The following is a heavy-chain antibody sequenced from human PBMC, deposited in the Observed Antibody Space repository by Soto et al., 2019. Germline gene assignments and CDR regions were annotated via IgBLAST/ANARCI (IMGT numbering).Heavy chain of an antibody. J-gene: IGHJ4*02. D-gene: IGHD6-25*01. Sequence: EVQLLESGGGLVQPGRSLRLSCAASGFTFSNYAMSWVRQAPGQGLDWVSAISGSGGTTYYADSVKGRFTISGDNSKNTLFLHMNRLRAEAAAVYYCAKFFVETGSNSGWPWSFHYWGQGTLVTVSS. V-gene: IGHV3-23*01. CDR1: GFTFSNYA. CDR2: ISGSGGTT. CDR3: AKFFVETGSNSGWPWSFHY.